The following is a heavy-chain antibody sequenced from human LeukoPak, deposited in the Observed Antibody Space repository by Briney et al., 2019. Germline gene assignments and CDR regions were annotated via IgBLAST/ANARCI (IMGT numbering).Heavy chain of an antibody. D-gene: IGHD3-3*01. Sequence: SGGSLRLSCAASGFTFDRHTMHWVRQPPGKGPEWVSLIGWDGTNIDYADSVKGRFTISRANSKNFVYLQMHSLRTEDTALYYCTKDMEWGMDVWGQGTPVIVSS. CDR3: TKDMEWGMDV. V-gene: IGHV3-43*01. J-gene: IGHJ6*02. CDR1: GFTFDRHT. CDR2: IGWDGTNI.